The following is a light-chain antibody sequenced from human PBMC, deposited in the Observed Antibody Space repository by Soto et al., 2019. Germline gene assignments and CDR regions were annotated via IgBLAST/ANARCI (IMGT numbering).Light chain of an antibody. J-gene: IGLJ2*01. V-gene: IGLV2-8*01. CDR1: SSDVGGYNY. Sequence: QCALTQPPSASGSPGQSVTISCTGTSSDVGGYNYVSWYRQHPGKAPQLIIYDVNKRPSGVPDRFSGSKSGNTASLTVSGLQAEDEADYFCNSYGGTNNYVVFGGGTKVTVL. CDR3: NSYGGTNNYVV. CDR2: DVN.